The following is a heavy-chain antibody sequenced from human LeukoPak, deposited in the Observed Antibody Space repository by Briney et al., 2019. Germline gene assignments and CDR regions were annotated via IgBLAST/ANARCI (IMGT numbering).Heavy chain of an antibody. CDR1: GYTFTGYY. CDR2: INPNSGGT. V-gene: IGHV1-2*02. CDR3: ARDSSGWYEEYFQH. Sequence: GASLKVSCKASGYTFTGYYMHWVRQAPGQGLEWMGWINPNSGGTNYAQKFQGRVTMTRDTSISTAYMELSRLRSDDTAVYYCARDSSGWYEEYFQHWGQGTLVTVSS. J-gene: IGHJ1*01. D-gene: IGHD6-19*01.